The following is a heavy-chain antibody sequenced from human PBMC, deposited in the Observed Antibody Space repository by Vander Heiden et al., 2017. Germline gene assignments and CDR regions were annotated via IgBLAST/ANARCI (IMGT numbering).Heavy chain of an antibody. Sequence: VQLVVSGGGIVKRGRSLRRSCAACGLTLSPYSMTWARTAPGKGLEWVSSITSGIIYIYYADSGKGRFAIARDNAKNSLYLQRNSLRAEDTAVYYCARDRTLYYYFAMDVWGQGNTVTVSS. CDR1: GLTLSPYS. CDR2: ITSGIIYI. V-gene: IGHV3-21*01. J-gene: IGHJ6*02. CDR3: ARDRTLYYYFAMDV.